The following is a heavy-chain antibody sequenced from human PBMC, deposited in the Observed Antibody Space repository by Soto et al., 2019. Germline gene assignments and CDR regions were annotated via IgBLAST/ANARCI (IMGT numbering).Heavy chain of an antibody. Sequence: QVQLVQSGAEVKKPGSSVKVSCKASGGTFSSYAISWVRQAPGQGLEWMGGIIPIFGTANYAQKFQGRVTITADESTSTADTELSSLRSEDTAVYYCARAPGKYAYYYYGMDVWGQGTTVTVCS. D-gene: IGHD2-2*01. CDR2: IIPIFGTA. CDR3: ARAPGKYAYYYYGMDV. V-gene: IGHV1-69*01. J-gene: IGHJ6*02. CDR1: GGTFSSYA.